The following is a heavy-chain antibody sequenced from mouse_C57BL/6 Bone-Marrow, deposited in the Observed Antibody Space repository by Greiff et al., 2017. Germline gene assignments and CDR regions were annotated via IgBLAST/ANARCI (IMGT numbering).Heavy chain of an antibody. V-gene: IGHV1-19*01. J-gene: IGHJ2*01. Sequence: VQLQQSGPVLVKPGASVKMSCKASGYTFTDYYMNWVQQSPGKSLEWIGVINPYNGGTSYNQKFKGKATLTVDKSSSTAYMELNSLTSEDSAVYYCARSNGSGAYWGQGTTLTVSS. CDR3: ARSNGSGAY. CDR1: GYTFTDYY. CDR2: INPYNGGT.